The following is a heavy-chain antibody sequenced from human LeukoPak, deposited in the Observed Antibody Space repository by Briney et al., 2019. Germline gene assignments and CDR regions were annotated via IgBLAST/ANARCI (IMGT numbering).Heavy chain of an antibody. V-gene: IGHV4-34*01. J-gene: IGHJ1*01. CDR1: GGSFSGYY. Sequence: SSETLSLTCAVYGGSFSGYYWSWIRQPPGKGLEWIGEINHSGSTNYNPSLKSRVTISVDTSKNQFSLKLSSVTAADTAVYYCARCLTPQHWGQGTLVTVSS. CDR3: ARCLTPQH. CDR2: INHSGST. D-gene: IGHD1-14*01.